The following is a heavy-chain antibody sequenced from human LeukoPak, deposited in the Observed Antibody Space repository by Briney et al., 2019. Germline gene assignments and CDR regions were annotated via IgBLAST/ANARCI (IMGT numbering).Heavy chain of an antibody. CDR2: IYSGGST. CDR1: GFIVSSNY. J-gene: IGHJ3*02. CDR3: ARGGDGYNFRFSAFDI. D-gene: IGHD5-24*01. Sequence: PGRSLRLSCAPSGFIVSSNYMSWVRQAPGKGLEWVSVIYSGGSTYYADSVKGRFTMSRDNSKNTLYLQMNSLRAEDTAVYYCARGGDGYNFRFSAFDIWGQGTMVTVSS. V-gene: IGHV3-53*01.